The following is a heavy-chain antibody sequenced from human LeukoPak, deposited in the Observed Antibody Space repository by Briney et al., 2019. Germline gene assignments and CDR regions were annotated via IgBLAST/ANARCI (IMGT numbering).Heavy chain of an antibody. V-gene: IGHV3-9*03. D-gene: IGHD6-19*01. Sequence: GGSLRLSCAASGFTFDDYAMHWVRQAPGKGLEWVSGISWNSGSIGYADSVKGRFTISRDNAKNSLYLQMNSLRAEDMALYYCAKDRVAVAITGAFDIWGQGTMVTVSS. CDR2: ISWNSGSI. CDR1: GFTFDDYA. J-gene: IGHJ3*02. CDR3: AKDRVAVAITGAFDI.